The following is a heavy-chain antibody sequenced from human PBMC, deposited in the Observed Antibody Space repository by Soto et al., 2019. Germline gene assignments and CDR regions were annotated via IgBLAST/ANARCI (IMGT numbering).Heavy chain of an antibody. CDR1: GFTFTNYG. V-gene: IGHV3-30*03. CDR2: IAYDGSYK. CDR3: VRDSGSWPPLTGY. Sequence: SGGSLRLSCAASGFTFTNYGLHWVRQAPGKGLEWVAVIAYDGSYKYYADSVKGRFTISRDNSKNTLYVQMNSLRPEDTAVYYCVRDSGSWPPLTGYWGQGTLVTVSS. D-gene: IGHD6-13*01. J-gene: IGHJ4*02.